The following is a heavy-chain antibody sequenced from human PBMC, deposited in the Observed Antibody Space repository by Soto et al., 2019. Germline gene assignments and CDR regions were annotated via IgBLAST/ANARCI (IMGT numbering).Heavy chain of an antibody. J-gene: IGHJ5*02. Sequence: ASVKVSCKASGYTFTRYHIHWVRQAPGQGLEWLGMINPGGGRTTYAQKIQGRVTMTRDTSTRTVYMELSSLRSEDTAVYYCARHRAPGDTVMIGCFGPWGQGTQGTVCS. CDR2: INPGGGRT. V-gene: IGHV1-46*01. CDR3: ARHRAPGDTVMIGCFGP. CDR1: GYTFTRYH. D-gene: IGHD5-18*01.